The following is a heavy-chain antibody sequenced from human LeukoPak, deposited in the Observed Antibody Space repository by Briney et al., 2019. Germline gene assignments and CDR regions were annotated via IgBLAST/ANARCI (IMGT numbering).Heavy chain of an antibody. Sequence: GASVKVSCKASGYTFTGYYMHWVRQAPGQGLEWMGWINPNSGGTNYAQKFQGRVTMTRDTSISTAYMELSRLRSDDTAVYYCARGLPAYYYDSSGYLLFDYWGQGILVTVSS. D-gene: IGHD3-22*01. CDR1: GYTFTGYY. CDR3: ARGLPAYYYDSSGYLLFDY. J-gene: IGHJ4*02. CDR2: INPNSGGT. V-gene: IGHV1-2*02.